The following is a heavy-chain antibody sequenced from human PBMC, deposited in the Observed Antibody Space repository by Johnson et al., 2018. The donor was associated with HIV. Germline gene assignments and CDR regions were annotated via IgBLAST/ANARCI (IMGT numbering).Heavy chain of an antibody. Sequence: MQLVESGGGLVKPGGSLRLSCAVSGFTFSDAWMSWVRQAPGNGLECVADIKCDGSEKYYVDSVKVRFTISSDNSKNTLYLQMNSLRDENTAVYYCARGDTAMGYDAFDIWGQVKMVTVSS. CDR2: IKCDGSEK. V-gene: IGHV3-7*04. J-gene: IGHJ3*02. D-gene: IGHD5-18*01. CDR3: ARGDTAMGYDAFDI. CDR1: GFTFSDAW.